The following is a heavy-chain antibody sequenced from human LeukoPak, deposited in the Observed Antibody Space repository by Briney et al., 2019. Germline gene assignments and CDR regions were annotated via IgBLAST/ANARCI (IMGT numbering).Heavy chain of an antibody. CDR2: IYYSGST. CDR1: GGSISSSSYY. V-gene: IGHV4-39*07. D-gene: IGHD6-13*01. Sequence: SETLSLTCTVSGGSISSSSYYWGWIRQPPGKGLEWIGSIYYSGSTYYNPSLRSRVTISVDTSKNQFSLKLTSVTAADTAVYYCARESSLGYSNSWFDYWGQGTLVTVSS. CDR3: ARESSLGYSNSWFDY. J-gene: IGHJ4*02.